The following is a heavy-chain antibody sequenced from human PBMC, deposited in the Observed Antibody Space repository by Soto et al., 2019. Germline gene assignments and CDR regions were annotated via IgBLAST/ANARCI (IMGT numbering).Heavy chain of an antibody. V-gene: IGHV1-18*04. CDR3: AKLYSSAWPRRYSDY. CDR2: ISAFNGAT. CDR1: GYTFTDYY. J-gene: IGHJ4*02. D-gene: IGHD6-19*01. Sequence: GASVKVSCKASGYTFTDYYMHWVRQAPGQGLEWMGWISAFNGATNYAQKFQDRITMTTDTPTSTAYMELRSLRSDDTAMYYCAKLYSSAWPRRYSDYWGQGTLVTVSS.